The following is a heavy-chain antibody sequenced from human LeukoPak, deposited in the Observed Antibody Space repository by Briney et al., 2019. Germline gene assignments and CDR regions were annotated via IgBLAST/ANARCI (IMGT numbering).Heavy chain of an antibody. D-gene: IGHD1-14*01. CDR2: INADGSTA. Sequence: GGSLRPSCAASGFTFGNSSLHWVRQAPGQGLVWVSLINADGSTATYADSVKGRFTISRDNARNTLSLQMNSLTIEDTAVYYCVVVVEPPDSDGFDVWGQGTMITVSS. J-gene: IGHJ3*01. V-gene: IGHV3-74*01. CDR1: GFTFGNSS. CDR3: VVVVEPPDSDGFDV.